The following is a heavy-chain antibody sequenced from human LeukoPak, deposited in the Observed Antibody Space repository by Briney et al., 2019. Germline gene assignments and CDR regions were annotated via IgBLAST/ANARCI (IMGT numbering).Heavy chain of an antibody. CDR2: ISGSGGST. V-gene: IGHV3-23*01. CDR3: ARDRPCSGGSCYLEDY. CDR1: GFTFSSYA. J-gene: IGHJ4*02. D-gene: IGHD2-15*01. Sequence: GGSLRLSCAASGFTFSSYAMSWVRQAPGKGLEWVSAISGSGGSTYYADSVKGRFTISRDNSKNTLYLQMNSLRAEDTAVYYCARDRPCSGGSCYLEDYWGQGTLVTVSS.